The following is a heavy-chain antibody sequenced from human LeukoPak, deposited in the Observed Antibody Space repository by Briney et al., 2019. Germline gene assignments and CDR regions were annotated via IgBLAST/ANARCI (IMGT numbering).Heavy chain of an antibody. Sequence: SETLSLTCTVSGYSISNGYYWGWIRQPPGKGLEWIGSIYYNGNTYYHPSLKSRVTISVDTSKNQSSLKLNSVTAADTAVYYCARDGGGYCSGAKCYNYFDSWGQGTLVTVSS. CDR1: GYSISNGYY. D-gene: IGHD2-15*01. CDR3: ARDGGGYCSGAKCYNYFDS. J-gene: IGHJ4*02. CDR2: IYYNGNT. V-gene: IGHV4-38-2*02.